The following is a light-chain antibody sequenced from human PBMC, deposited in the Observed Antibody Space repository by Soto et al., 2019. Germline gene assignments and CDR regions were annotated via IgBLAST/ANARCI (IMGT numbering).Light chain of an antibody. CDR1: SSNIGAGYD. CDR3: QSYDSSQSGPGV. Sequence: QPVLTQPPSVSGAPGQRVTISCTGSSSNIGAGYDVHWYQQLPGTAPKLLVYGNSNRPSGVPDRFSGSKSGTSASLAITGLQAEDEAYYYCQSYDSSQSGPGVFAGGTKLTVL. V-gene: IGLV1-40*01. CDR2: GNS. J-gene: IGLJ3*02.